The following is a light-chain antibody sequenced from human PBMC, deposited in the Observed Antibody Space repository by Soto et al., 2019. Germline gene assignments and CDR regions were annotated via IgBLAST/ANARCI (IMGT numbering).Light chain of an antibody. Sequence: EIVLTQSPDTLSLSTGERATLSCRASQSVKNNYLAWYQQKPGQAPRFLIYDASSRATGIPDRFSGSGSGTDFTLTISRLEPEDFAVYYCQQYGSTPLTFGGGTKVDI. CDR2: DAS. CDR1: QSVKNNY. J-gene: IGKJ4*01. CDR3: QQYGSTPLT. V-gene: IGKV3-20*01.